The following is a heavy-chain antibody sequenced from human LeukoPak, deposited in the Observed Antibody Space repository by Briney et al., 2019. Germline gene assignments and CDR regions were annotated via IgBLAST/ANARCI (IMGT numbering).Heavy chain of an antibody. Sequence: NPGGSLRLSCAASGFTFNDYSMNWVRQAPGKALEWVSSISGNSNYIYYADSVKGRFTISRDNAKNSLYLHLNSLRGEDTAVYYCARDEGGRRFDYWGQGTLVTVSS. D-gene: IGHD1-26*01. CDR1: GFTFNDYS. CDR2: ISGNSNYI. J-gene: IGHJ4*02. V-gene: IGHV3-21*01. CDR3: ARDEGGRRFDY.